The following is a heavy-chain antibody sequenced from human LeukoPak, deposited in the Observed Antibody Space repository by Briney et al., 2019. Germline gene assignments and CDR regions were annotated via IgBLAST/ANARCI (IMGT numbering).Heavy chain of an antibody. Sequence: AGSLRLSCAASGFTFSSYDWHWVRQAPGKGLEWGAGIWYDGSNKYYTDSVKGRFTIYRDTYKNTLYLQMHSRRAGDTAVYYCARDVPAYYYVSGGYTDASNS. CDR2: IWYDGSNK. V-gene: IGHV3-33*01. J-gene: IGHJ3*02. CDR3: ARDVPAYYYVSGGYTDASNS. D-gene: IGHD3-22*01. CDR1: GFTFSSYD.